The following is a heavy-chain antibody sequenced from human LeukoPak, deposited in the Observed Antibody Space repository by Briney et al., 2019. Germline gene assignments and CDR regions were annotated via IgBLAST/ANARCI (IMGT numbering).Heavy chain of an antibody. J-gene: IGHJ3*02. CDR2: IGTAGDT. V-gene: IGHV3-13*01. CDR1: GFTFSSYD. D-gene: IGHD3-3*01. CDR3: AKSRSGYPRVDGFDI. Sequence: GGSLRLSFAASGFTFSSYDMHWVRQATGKGLEWVSAIGTAGDTYYPGSVKGRFTISRENAKNSLYLQMNSLRAEDTALYYYAKSRSGYPRVDGFDIWGQGTMVTVSS.